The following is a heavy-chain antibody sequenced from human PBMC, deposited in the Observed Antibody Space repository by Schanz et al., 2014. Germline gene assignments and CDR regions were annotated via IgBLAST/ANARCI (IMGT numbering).Heavy chain of an antibody. D-gene: IGHD2-15*01. Sequence: DVQLLESGGGLVQPGGSLRLSCAASGFTFNSYAMSWVRQAPGKGLEWVSAISGSGGSTYYADSVKGRFTISRDNSKNTLYLQRNSLRAEDTAVYYCAKARRKSNCSGGRCFHYSYYGMDVWGQGTTVTVSS. J-gene: IGHJ6*02. CDR1: GFTFNSYA. CDR2: ISGSGGST. V-gene: IGHV3-23*01. CDR3: AKARRKSNCSGGRCFHYSYYGMDV.